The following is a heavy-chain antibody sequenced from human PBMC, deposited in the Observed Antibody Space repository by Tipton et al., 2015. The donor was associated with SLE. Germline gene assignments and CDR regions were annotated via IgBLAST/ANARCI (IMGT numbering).Heavy chain of an antibody. D-gene: IGHD4-23*01. CDR2: ISWNSGSI. V-gene: IGHV3-9*01. CDR1: GFTFEDYA. CDR3: AKETNYGGNFGNFDL. Sequence: SLRLSCAASGFTFEDYAMHWVRQAPGKGLEWVSGISWNSGSIGYADSVKGRFTISRDNAKNSLYLQMNSLRAEDTALYYCAKETNYGGNFGNFDLWGRGTLVTVSS. J-gene: IGHJ2*01.